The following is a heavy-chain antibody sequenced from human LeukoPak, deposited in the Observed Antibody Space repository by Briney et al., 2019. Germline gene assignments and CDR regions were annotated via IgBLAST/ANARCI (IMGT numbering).Heavy chain of an antibody. CDR2: IYYSGNT. J-gene: IGHJ4*02. Sequence: SETLSLTCTVSGGSISGSGYYWGWIRQPPGKGLEWIGNIYYSGNTYYNPSLKSRVTISIDTSKNQFSLKLSSVTAADTAVYYCARYLVENPFDYWGQGTLVTVSS. D-gene: IGHD1-14*01. CDR3: ARYLVENPFDY. V-gene: IGHV4-39*07. CDR1: GGSISGSGYY.